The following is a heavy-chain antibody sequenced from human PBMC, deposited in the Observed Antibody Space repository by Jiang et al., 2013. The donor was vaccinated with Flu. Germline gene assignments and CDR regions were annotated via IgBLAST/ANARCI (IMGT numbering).Heavy chain of an antibody. J-gene: IGHJ4*02. CDR2: IYYSGST. V-gene: IGHV4-39*01. Sequence: PGLVKPSETLSLTCTVSGGSISSSSYYWGWIRQPPGKGLEWIGSIYYSGSTYYNPSLKSRVTISVDTSKNQFSLKLSSVTAADTAVYYCARLWRSTGQLLYPQLPKEDYWGQGTLVTVSS. CDR1: GGSISSSSYY. CDR3: ARLWRSTGQLLYPQLPKEDY. D-gene: IGHD2-2*02.